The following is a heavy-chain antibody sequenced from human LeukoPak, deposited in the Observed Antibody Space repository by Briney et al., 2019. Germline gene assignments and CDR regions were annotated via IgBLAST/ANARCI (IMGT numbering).Heavy chain of an antibody. CDR3: AREVRDGYNYPFDY. D-gene: IGHD5-24*01. CDR2: INHSGST. Sequence: SETLSLTCAVYGGSFSGYYWSWIRQPPGKGLEWIGEINHSGSTNYNPSLKSRVTISVDTSKNQFSLKLSSVTAADTAVYYCAREVRDGYNYPFDYWGQGTLVTVSS. J-gene: IGHJ4*02. CDR1: GGSFSGYY. V-gene: IGHV4-34*01.